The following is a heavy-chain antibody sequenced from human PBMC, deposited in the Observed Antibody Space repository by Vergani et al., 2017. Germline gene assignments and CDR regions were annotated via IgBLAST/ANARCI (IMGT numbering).Heavy chain of an antibody. CDR3: AREGAGTIFGVVKED. J-gene: IGHJ4*02. CDR2: IRYDGSNK. Sequence: QVQLVESGGGVVQPGGSLRLSCAASGFTFSSYGMHWVRQAPGKGLEWVAFIRYDGSNKYYADSVKGRFTISRDNSKNTLYLQMNSLRAEDTAVYYCAREGAGTIFGVVKEDWGQGTLVTVSS. V-gene: IGHV3-30*02. CDR1: GFTFSSYG. D-gene: IGHD3-3*01.